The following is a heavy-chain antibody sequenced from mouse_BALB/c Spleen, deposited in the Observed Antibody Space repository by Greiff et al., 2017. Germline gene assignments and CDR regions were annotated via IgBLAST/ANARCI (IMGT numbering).Heavy chain of an antibody. Sequence: EVQLQESGAELVKPGASVKLSCTASGFNIKDTYMHWVKQRPEQGLEWIGRIDPANGNTKYDPKFQGKATITADTSSNTAYLQLSSLTSEDTAVYYCARGTTVGNYFDYWGQGTTLTVSS. CDR2: IDPANGNT. CDR1: GFNIKDTY. CDR3: ARGTTVGNYFDY. V-gene: IGHV14-3*02. J-gene: IGHJ2*01. D-gene: IGHD1-1*01.